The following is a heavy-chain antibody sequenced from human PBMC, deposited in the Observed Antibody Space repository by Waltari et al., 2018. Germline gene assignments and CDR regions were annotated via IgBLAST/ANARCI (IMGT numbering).Heavy chain of an antibody. Sequence: QVQLQQWGAGLLKPSETLSLTCAVYGGSFSGYYWSWIRQPPGKGLEWIGEINHSGSTNYNPSLKSRVTISVETSKNQFSLKLSSVTAADTAVYYCARGEVVVVAATLYYYYGMDVWGQGTTVTVSS. V-gene: IGHV4-34*01. D-gene: IGHD2-15*01. CDR3: ARGEVVVVAATLYYYYGMDV. J-gene: IGHJ6*02. CDR1: GGSFSGYY. CDR2: INHSGST.